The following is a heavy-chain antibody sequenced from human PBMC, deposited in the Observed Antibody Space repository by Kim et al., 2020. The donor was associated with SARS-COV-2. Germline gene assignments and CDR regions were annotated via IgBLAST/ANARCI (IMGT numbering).Heavy chain of an antibody. Sequence: YHSPSVKSRVTISVDTSKNQYSLKLSSVTAAATAVYYCARGSDSPSFDLWGRGTLVAVAS. J-gene: IGHJ2*01. CDR3: ARGSDSPSFDL. V-gene: IGHV4-39*01. D-gene: IGHD2-21*02.